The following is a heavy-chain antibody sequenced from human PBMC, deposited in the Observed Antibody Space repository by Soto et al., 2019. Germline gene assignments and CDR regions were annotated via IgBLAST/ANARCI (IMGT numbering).Heavy chain of an antibody. V-gene: IGHV4-34*01. CDR3: ASLRGPTTVTTSYFDY. CDR1: GGSFSGYY. J-gene: IGHJ4*02. CDR2: INHSGST. D-gene: IGHD4-17*01. Sequence: PSETLSLTCAVYGGSFSGYYWSWIRQPPGKGLEWIGEINHSGSTNYNPSLKSRVTISVDTSKNQFSLKLSSVTAADTAVYYCASLRGPTTVTTSYFDYWGQGTLVTVSS.